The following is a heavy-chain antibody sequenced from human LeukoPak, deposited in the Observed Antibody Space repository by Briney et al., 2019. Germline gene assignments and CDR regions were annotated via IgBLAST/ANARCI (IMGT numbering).Heavy chain of an antibody. D-gene: IGHD1-1*01. V-gene: IGHV4-59*12. CDR2: IYYSGST. CDR3: ARVYNGNFDY. Sequence: SETLSLTCTVSGGSISSYYWSWIRQPPGKGLEWIGYIYYSGSTNYNPSLKSRVTISVDRSKNQFSLKLSSVTAADTAVYYCARVYNGNFDYWGQGTLVTVSS. J-gene: IGHJ4*02. CDR1: GGSISSYY.